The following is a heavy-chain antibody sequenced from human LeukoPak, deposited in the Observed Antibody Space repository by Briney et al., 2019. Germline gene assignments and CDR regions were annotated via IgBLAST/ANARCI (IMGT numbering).Heavy chain of an antibody. CDR1: GGTFSSYA. V-gene: IGHV1-69*01. CDR2: IIPIFGTA. D-gene: IGHD3-10*01. J-gene: IGHJ4*02. CDR3: ARVWAVRGAIDY. Sequence: SVKVSCKASGGTFSSYAISWVRQAPGQGLEWMGGIIPIFGTANYAQKFQGRVTITADESTSTAYMELSSLSSEDTAVYYCARVWAVRGAIDYWGQGTLVTVSS.